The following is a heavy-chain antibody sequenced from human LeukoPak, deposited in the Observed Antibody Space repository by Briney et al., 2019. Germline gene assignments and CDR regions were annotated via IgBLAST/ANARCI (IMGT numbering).Heavy chain of an antibody. CDR2: IYHSGST. J-gene: IGHJ6*02. CDR3: ARVVVITARLQYYYYYYGMDV. Sequence: SETLSLTCAVSGGSISSSNWWSWVRQPPGKGLEWIGEIYHSGSTNYNPSLKSRVTISVDKSKNQFSLKLSSVTAADTAVYYCARVVVITARLQYYYYYYGMDVWGQGTTVTVSS. V-gene: IGHV4-4*02. D-gene: IGHD3-22*01. CDR1: GGSISSSNW.